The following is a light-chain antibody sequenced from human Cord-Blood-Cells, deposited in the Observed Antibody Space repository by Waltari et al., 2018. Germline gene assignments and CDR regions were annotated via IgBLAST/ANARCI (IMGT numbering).Light chain of an antibody. V-gene: IGKV2-28*01. CDR3: MEDLRTST. CDR2: LGS. Sequence: DIVMTQSPLSLPVTPGEPASISCRSSQSILHSNGYNYLDWYLQKPGPSTQLLIYLGSNRAGGVAYRISGSASGTDFTLKISRVEAEDVAVYYCMEDLRTSTFGQGTRLESK. CDR1: QSILHSNGYNY. J-gene: IGKJ5*01.